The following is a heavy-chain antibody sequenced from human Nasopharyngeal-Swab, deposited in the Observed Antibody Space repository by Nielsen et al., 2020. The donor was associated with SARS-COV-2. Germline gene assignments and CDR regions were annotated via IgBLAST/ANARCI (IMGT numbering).Heavy chain of an antibody. V-gene: IGHV3-49*04. Sequence: GESLKISCTASGFTFGDYATSWVRQAPGKGLEWVGFIRSKAYGGTTEYAASVKGRFTISRDDSKSIAYLQMNSLKTEDTAVYYCTRGAIEYDYVWGSYRYAFDYWGQGTLVTVSS. CDR1: GFTFGDYA. CDR2: IRSKAYGGTT. J-gene: IGHJ4*02. D-gene: IGHD3-16*02. CDR3: TRGAIEYDYVWGSYRYAFDY.